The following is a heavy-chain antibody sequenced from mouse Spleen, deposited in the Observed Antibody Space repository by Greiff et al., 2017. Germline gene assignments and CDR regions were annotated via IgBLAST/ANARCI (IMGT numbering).Heavy chain of an antibody. CDR3: ARDAYGYPFAY. D-gene: IGHD2-2*01. CDR1: GFTFSDFY. V-gene: IGHV7-1*01. Sequence: EVQRVESGGGLVQSGRSLRLSCATSGFTFSDFYMEWVRQAPGKGLEWIAASRNKANDYTTEYSASVKGRFIVSRDTSQSILYLQMNALRAEDTAIYYCARDAYGYPFAYWGQGTLVTVSA. CDR2: SRNKANDYTT. J-gene: IGHJ3*01.